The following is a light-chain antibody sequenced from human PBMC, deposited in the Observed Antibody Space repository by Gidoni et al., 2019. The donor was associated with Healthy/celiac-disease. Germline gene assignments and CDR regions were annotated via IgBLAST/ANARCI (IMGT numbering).Light chain of an antibody. CDR1: QSIRSY. CDR3: QQGYSTPPSGP. Sequence: DIQMTKSPSPLSASVGDRVTITCRASQSIRSYLNWYQQKPGKAPKLLIYAASSLQSGVPSRFSGSGSWTDFTLTISILQPEDFATYYCQQGYSTPPSGPFGQGTKVEIK. V-gene: IGKV1-39*01. J-gene: IGKJ1*01. CDR2: AAS.